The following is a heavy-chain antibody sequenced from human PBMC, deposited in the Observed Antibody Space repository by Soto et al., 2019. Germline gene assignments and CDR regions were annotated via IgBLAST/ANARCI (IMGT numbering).Heavy chain of an antibody. CDR3: AKGSSSLRPYYFDY. CDR1: GFTFYNYV. Sequence: EVQLLESGGGLVQPGGSLRLSCAASGFTFYNYVMNWVRQAPGKGLEWVSAISGGSGSTFHAESVTGRFNISRDNSKNTLDLQMDTLRAEDTAIYYCAKGSSSLRPYYFDYWGQGILVTVSS. CDR2: ISGGSGST. J-gene: IGHJ4*02. D-gene: IGHD3-10*01. V-gene: IGHV3-23*01.